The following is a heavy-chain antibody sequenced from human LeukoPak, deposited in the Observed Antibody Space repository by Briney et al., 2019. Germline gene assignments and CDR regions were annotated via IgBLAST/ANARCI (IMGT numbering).Heavy chain of an antibody. D-gene: IGHD2-15*01. Sequence: ASVKVSCKASGYTFTNYAMHWVRQAPGQRLEWMGWINAGNGNTRYSQKLQGRVTITRDTSASTAYMELRSLRSDDTAVYYCARDLCSGGSCLYYYYGMDVWGQGTTVTVSS. CDR3: ARDLCSGGSCLYYYYGMDV. J-gene: IGHJ6*02. CDR1: GYTFTNYA. CDR2: INAGNGNT. V-gene: IGHV1-3*01.